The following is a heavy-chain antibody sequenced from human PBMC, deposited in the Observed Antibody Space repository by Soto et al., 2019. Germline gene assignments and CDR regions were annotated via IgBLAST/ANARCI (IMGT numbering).Heavy chain of an antibody. J-gene: IGHJ4*02. V-gene: IGHV3-7*01. Sequence: GGSLRLSCAASGFTFSNAWMSWVRQAPGKGLEWVANIKQDGSEKYYVDSVKGRFTISRDNAKNSLYLQMNSLRAEDTAVYYCAANSGWFDYWGQGTLVTVSS. CDR2: IKQDGSEK. D-gene: IGHD6-19*01. CDR3: AANSGWFDY. CDR1: GFTFSNAW.